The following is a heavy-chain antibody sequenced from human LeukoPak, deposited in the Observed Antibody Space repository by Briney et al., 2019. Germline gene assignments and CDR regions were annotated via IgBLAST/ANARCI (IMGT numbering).Heavy chain of an antibody. CDR2: INSDGSRT. D-gene: IGHD2-15*01. V-gene: IGHV3-74*01. CDR3: GASVVYTMDV. CDR1: RFTSSNYW. Sequence: GGSLRLSCAASRFTSSNYWVHWVRQAPGKGLVWVSNINSDGSRTNYADSVKGRFTISRDNAKNTVSLQMNSLRAEDTAVYYCGASVVYTMDVWGQGTTVTVSS. J-gene: IGHJ6*02.